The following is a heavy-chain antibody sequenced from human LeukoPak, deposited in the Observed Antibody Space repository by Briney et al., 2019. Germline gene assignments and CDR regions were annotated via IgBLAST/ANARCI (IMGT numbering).Heavy chain of an antibody. CDR2: INHSGST. CDR1: GGSFSGYY. D-gene: IGHD2-21*01. CDR3: ASQSPSYCGGDCPHFDY. J-gene: IGHJ4*02. V-gene: IGHV4-34*01. Sequence: SETLSLTCAVYGGSFSGYYWSWIRQPPGKGLEWIGEINHSGSTNYNPSLKSRVTISVDTSKNQFSLKLSSVTAADTAVYYCASQSPSYCGGDCPHFDYWGQGTLVTVSS.